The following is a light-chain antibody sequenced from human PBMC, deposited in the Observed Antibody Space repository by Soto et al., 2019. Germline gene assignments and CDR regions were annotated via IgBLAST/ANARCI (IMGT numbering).Light chain of an antibody. J-gene: IGKJ1*01. V-gene: IGKV1-39*01. CDR3: QQSYSSLRT. Sequence: DIQMTQSPSSLSASVGDRVTITCRASQTVTNFLHWYQQKPGKAPKLLISDASSLRAGVPSRFSGSGSGTVFTLTISSLQPEDFATYYCQQSYSSLRTFGPGTNVEV. CDR1: QTVTNF. CDR2: DAS.